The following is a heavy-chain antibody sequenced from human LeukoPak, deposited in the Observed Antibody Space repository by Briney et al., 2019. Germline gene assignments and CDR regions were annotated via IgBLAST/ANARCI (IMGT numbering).Heavy chain of an antibody. J-gene: IGHJ4*02. Sequence: GASVKVSCKASGYTFTSYDINWVRQATGQGLEWMGWMNPNSGNTGYAQKFQGRVTMTRNTSISTAYMELSSLRFDDTAVFYCVSCGAGRPCYWGQGTLVTVSS. CDR2: MNPNSGNT. CDR3: VSCGAGRPCY. V-gene: IGHV1-8*01. D-gene: IGHD6-6*01. CDR1: GYTFTSYD.